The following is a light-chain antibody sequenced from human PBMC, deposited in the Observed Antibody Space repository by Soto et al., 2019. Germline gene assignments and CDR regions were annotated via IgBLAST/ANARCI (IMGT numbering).Light chain of an antibody. CDR3: QQSYSTPRTT. Sequence: DIQMTQSPSSLSASVGDRVTITCRASQSISSYLNWYKQKPGKAPKPLIYAASSLQSGVPSRFSGSGSGTDFTLTISSLQPEDFATYYCQQSYSTPRTTFGGGTKVEIK. CDR1: QSISSY. J-gene: IGKJ4*01. V-gene: IGKV1-39*01. CDR2: AAS.